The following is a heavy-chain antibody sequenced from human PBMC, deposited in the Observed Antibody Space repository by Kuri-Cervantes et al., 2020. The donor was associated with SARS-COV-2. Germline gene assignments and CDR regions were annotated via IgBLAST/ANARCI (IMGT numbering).Heavy chain of an antibody. CDR2: IDWDGDK. CDR3: ARLRSGWNYGGVVGCFDY. D-gene: IGHD1-7*01. Sequence: SGPTLVKPTQTLTLTCTFSEFSLSTSGMGVGWIRQPPGKALEWLALIDWDGDKYYSTSLKTRLTISKDTSKNQVVLTVTNMDPVDTATYYCARLRSGWNYGGVVGCFDYWGQGTLVTVSS. J-gene: IGHJ4*02. V-gene: IGHV2-70*12. CDR1: EFSLSTSGMG.